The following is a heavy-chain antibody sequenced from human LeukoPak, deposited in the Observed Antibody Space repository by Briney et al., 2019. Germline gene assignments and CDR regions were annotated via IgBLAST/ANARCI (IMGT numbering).Heavy chain of an antibody. CDR3: ANVVPFDY. D-gene: IGHD2-21*01. CDR2: INHSGST. CDR1: GGSFSGYY. Sequence: PSETLSLTCAVYGGSFSGYYWSWIRQPPGKGLEWIGEINHSGSTNYNPSLKSRVTISVDTSKDQFSLKLSSVTAADTAVYYCANVVPFDYWGQGTLVTVSS. J-gene: IGHJ4*02. V-gene: IGHV4-34*01.